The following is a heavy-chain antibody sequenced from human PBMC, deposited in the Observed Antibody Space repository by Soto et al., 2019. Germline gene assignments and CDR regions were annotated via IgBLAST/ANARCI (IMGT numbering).Heavy chain of an antibody. Sequence: QVQLQESGPGLVKPSETLSLTCTVSGGXXXXXXXXXXXXPPGKGLEWIGYIYYSGSTNYNPSLXXXXXXXXXXXXXXXXXXXXXXXXXXXXXXXXXXXXXXXXXXXXXSXGQXTLVTVSS. CDR1: GGXXXXXX. CDR3: XXXXXXXXXXXXXS. V-gene: IGHV4-59*01. J-gene: IGHJ5*02. CDR2: IYYSGST.